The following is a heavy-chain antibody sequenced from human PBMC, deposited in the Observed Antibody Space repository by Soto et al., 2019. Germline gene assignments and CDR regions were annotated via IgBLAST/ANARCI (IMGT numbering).Heavy chain of an antibody. CDR3: AKGGCSSTSCYSHTPPVFGY. CDR1: GFTFSSYA. Sequence: LRLSCAASGFTFSSYAMSWVRQAPGKGLEWVSAISGSGGSTYYADSVKGRFTISRDNSKNTLYLQMNSLRAEDTAVYYCAKGGCSSTSCYSHTPPVFGYWGQGTLVTVSS. V-gene: IGHV3-23*01. CDR2: ISGSGGST. J-gene: IGHJ4*02. D-gene: IGHD2-2*02.